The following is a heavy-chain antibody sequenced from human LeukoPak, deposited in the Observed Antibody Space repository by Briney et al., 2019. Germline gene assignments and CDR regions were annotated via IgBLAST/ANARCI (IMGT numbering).Heavy chain of an antibody. V-gene: IGHV3-48*03. Sequence: GGSLRLSCAASGFTFSNYGMNWVRQAPGKGLEWVSYISSSGGTMYYADSVKGRFTISRDNAKNSLYLQMNSLRAEDTAVYYCASMGRYAVYYYYYMDVWGKGTTVTISS. J-gene: IGHJ6*03. CDR1: GFTFSNYG. CDR2: ISSSGGTM. D-gene: IGHD1-1*01. CDR3: ASMGRYAVYYYYYMDV.